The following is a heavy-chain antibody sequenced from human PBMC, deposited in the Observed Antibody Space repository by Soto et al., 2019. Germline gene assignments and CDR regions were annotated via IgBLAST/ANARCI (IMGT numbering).Heavy chain of an antibody. D-gene: IGHD3-22*01. V-gene: IGHV4-30-4*02. Sequence: SETLSLTCTVSGGSFSSGDYYWSWIRRPPGKGLEWIGYIYDSGLTDYSPSLKRRVTISLDTSKNQFSLRLNSVTAADTAVYYCARGSQGSGSYYTAFDMWGQGTMVT. CDR2: IYDSGLT. CDR3: ARGSQGSGSYYTAFDM. J-gene: IGHJ3*02. CDR1: GGSFSSGDYY.